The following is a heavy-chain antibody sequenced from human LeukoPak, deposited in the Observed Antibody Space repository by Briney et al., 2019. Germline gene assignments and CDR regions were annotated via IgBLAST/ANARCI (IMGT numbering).Heavy chain of an antibody. Sequence: SETLSLTCSVSGGSIRSTTYYWGWIRQPPGKGLEWIGSIYYSGSTYYNPSLKSRVTISVDTSKNQFSLKLSSVTAADTAVYYCARSGHYYDSSGPMQYFDYWGQGTLVTVSS. D-gene: IGHD3-22*01. V-gene: IGHV4-39*07. CDR1: GGSIRSTTYY. J-gene: IGHJ4*02. CDR2: IYYSGST. CDR3: ARSGHYYDSSGPMQYFDY.